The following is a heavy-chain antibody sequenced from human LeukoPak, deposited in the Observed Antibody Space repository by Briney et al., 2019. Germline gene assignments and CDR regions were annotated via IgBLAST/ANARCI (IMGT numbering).Heavy chain of an antibody. CDR3: ARVMITFGGVAPHDAFDI. CDR1: GYTFTSYG. V-gene: IGHV1-2*02. Sequence: ASVKVSCKASGYTFTSYGISWVRQAPGQGLEWMGWINPNSGGTNYAQKFQGRVTMTRDTSISTAYMELSRLRSDDTAVYYCARVMITFGGVAPHDAFDIWGQGTMVTVSS. J-gene: IGHJ3*02. D-gene: IGHD3-16*01. CDR2: INPNSGGT.